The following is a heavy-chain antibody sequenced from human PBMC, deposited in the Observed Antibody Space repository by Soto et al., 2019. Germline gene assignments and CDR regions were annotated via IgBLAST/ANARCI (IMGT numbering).Heavy chain of an antibody. J-gene: IGHJ5*02. Sequence: QVQLVESGGGVVQPGRSLRLSCAASGFTFSSYGMHWVRQAPGKGLEWVAVIWYDGSNKYYADSVKGRFTISRDNSKNTLYLQMNSLRAEDTAVYYCARDSNSGYYDFWSGPQTGFDPWGQGTLVTVSS. V-gene: IGHV3-33*01. CDR3: ARDSNSGYYDFWSGPQTGFDP. CDR1: GFTFSSYG. D-gene: IGHD3-3*01. CDR2: IWYDGSNK.